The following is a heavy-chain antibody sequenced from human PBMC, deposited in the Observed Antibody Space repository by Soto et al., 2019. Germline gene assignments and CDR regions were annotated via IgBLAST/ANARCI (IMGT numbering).Heavy chain of an antibody. Sequence: GGSLRISCAASGFTFNIFTLNWVRQAPGKGLEWVAVISFDSSNRYYSDSVRGRFTISRDNPKDTLYLQMDTLRPEDTAMYYCVKAFSIYGYSEFGHWGQGTQVTVSS. CDR3: VKAFSIYGYSEFGH. V-gene: IGHV3-30*18. J-gene: IGHJ4*02. CDR2: ISFDSSNR. D-gene: IGHD2-21*01. CDR1: GFTFNIFT.